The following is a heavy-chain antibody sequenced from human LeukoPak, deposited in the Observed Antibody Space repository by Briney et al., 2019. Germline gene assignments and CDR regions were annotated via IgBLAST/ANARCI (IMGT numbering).Heavy chain of an antibody. Sequence: GGSLRLSCAVSGFTFNNYGMHWVRQAPGKGLEWVAVVSYDGRNQYYADSVKGRFTISRDNSKNTLYLQMNSLAVEDTAVYYCARAGNYRFDYWGQGTLVTVSS. V-gene: IGHV3-30*03. J-gene: IGHJ4*02. D-gene: IGHD1-7*01. CDR3: ARAGNYRFDY. CDR2: VSYDGRNQ. CDR1: GFTFNNYG.